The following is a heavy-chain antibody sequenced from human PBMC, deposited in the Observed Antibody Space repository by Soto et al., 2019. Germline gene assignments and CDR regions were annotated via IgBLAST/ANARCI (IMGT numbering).Heavy chain of an antibody. D-gene: IGHD2-15*01. V-gene: IGHV4-31*03. CDR1: GGSISSGGYY. CDR2: IYYSGST. J-gene: IGHJ4*02. CDR3: ARGTLGYCSGCSCYPVDY. Sequence: QVQLQESGPGLVKPSQTLSLTCTVSGGSISSGGYYWSWIRQHPGKGLEWIGYIYYSGSTYYNPSLKSRVTISVDPSKNQFSLKRSSVTAADTAVYYCARGTLGYCSGCSCYPVDYWGQGTLVTVSS.